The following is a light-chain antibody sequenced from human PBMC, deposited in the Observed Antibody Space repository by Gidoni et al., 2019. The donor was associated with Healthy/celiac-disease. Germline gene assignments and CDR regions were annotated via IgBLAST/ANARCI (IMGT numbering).Light chain of an antibody. CDR3: QSYDSSLSGSYV. J-gene: IGLJ1*01. CDR2: GNS. CDR1: SSNIGAGYD. V-gene: IGLV1-40*01. Sequence: QSVLTHPPSVSGAPGQRVTLSCTGSSSNIGAGYDVHWYQQLPGTAPKLLIYGNSNRPSGVPDRFSGSKSGTSASLAITGLQAEDEADYYCQSYDSSLSGSYVFGTGTKVTVL.